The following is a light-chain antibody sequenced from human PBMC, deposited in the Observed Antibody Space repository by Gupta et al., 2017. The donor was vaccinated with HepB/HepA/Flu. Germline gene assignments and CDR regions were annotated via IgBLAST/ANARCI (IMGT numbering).Light chain of an antibody. CDR2: AAS. J-gene: IGKJ2*01. CDR1: QSISSY. Sequence: DIQMTQSPSSLSASVGDRVTITCRASQSISSYLNWYQQKPGKAPKLLIYAASSLQSGVPSRFSGSGSATDFTLTISRLQPEDFATYYCQQRYSTPYTFGQGTKMEIK. V-gene: IGKV1-39*01. CDR3: QQRYSTPYT.